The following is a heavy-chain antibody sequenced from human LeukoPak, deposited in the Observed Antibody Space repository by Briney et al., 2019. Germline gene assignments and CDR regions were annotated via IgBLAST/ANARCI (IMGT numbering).Heavy chain of an antibody. CDR3: ARDSGSGNNDY. D-gene: IGHD1-26*01. Sequence: ASVKVSCKASGYTFTSYAIHWVRQAPGQRLEWMGWISAGNGNTKYSQNFQGGVTFIGNTSATTAFMELSSLRSEDAAVYYCARDSGSGNNDYWGQGTLVTVSS. CDR1: GYTFTSYA. J-gene: IGHJ4*02. V-gene: IGHV1-3*01. CDR2: ISAGNGNT.